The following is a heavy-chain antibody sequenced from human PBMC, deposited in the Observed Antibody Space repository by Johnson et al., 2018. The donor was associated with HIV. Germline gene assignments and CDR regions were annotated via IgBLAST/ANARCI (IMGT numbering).Heavy chain of an antibody. D-gene: IGHD3-22*01. J-gene: IGHJ3*02. V-gene: IGHV3-30*03. CDR2: ISFDGNLK. CDR1: GFTFSSYG. Sequence: QVQLVESGGGVVQPGRSLRLSCAASGFTFSSYGMHWVRQAPGKGLEWVAVISFDGNLKKYADSVKGRFTISRDNSKNTLFLQMTRLSQDDTALYYCARGNITMIVGTSYAFDIWGQGTMVTVSS. CDR3: ARGNITMIVGTSYAFDI.